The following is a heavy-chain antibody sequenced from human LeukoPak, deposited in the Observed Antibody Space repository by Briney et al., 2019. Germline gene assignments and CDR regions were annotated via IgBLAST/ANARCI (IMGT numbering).Heavy chain of an antibody. D-gene: IGHD4-17*01. V-gene: IGHV3-30*18. CDR3: VKPYPTLTTSSVLDT. CDR2: ISYDGNTQ. CDR1: GFIFSNYA. Sequence: HPGGSLRLSCAASGFIFSNYAIHWVRQAPGKGLEWVAAISYDGNTQHYADPVKGRFTISRDNSKSKVYLQIDTLTIEDSAVYYCVKPYPTLTTSSVLDTWGQGTLVTVSS. J-gene: IGHJ5*01.